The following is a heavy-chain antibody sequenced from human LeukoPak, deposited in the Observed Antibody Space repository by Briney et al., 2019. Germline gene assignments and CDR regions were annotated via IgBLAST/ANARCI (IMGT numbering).Heavy chain of an antibody. CDR1: GITFSNAR. D-gene: IGHD2-15*01. CDR2: IKSKTDGGTT. Sequence: PGGSLRLSCAASGITFSNARMSWVRQAPGKGLEWVGRIKSKTDGGTTDYAAPVKGRFTISRDDSKNTLYLQMNSLKTEDTAVYYCSKDSRYCFDYWGQGTLVTVSS. J-gene: IGHJ4*02. CDR3: SKDSRYCFDY. V-gene: IGHV3-15*01.